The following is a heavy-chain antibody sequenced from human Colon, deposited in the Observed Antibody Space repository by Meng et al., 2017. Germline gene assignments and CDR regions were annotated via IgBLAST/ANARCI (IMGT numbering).Heavy chain of an antibody. D-gene: IGHD3-16*02. CDR1: GDSVSSKTAV. Sequence: SGPGLVKPSHNLSLTCAISGDSVSSKTAVWNWIRQSPSRGLEWLGRTYYRAKWNHDYAESLRGRITINPDTSNNQISLQLNSVTPEDTAVYYCTRGLEFYRFEYWGQGTLVTVSS. CDR2: TYYRAKWNH. V-gene: IGHV6-1*01. CDR3: TRGLEFYRFEY. J-gene: IGHJ4*02.